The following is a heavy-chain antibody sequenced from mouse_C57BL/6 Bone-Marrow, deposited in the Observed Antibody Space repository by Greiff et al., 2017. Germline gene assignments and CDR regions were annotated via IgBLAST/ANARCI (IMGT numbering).Heavy chain of an antibody. J-gene: IGHJ1*03. CDR3: ARRGYWYFDV. CDR2: IDPSDSDT. Sequence: QVQLQQPGAELVRPGSSVKLSCKASGYTFTSYWMHWVKQRPIQGLEWIGNIDPSDSDTHYNQKFKDKATLTVDNSSSTAYMQLSSLTSEDSAVYYGARRGYWYFDVWGTGTTVTVSS. V-gene: IGHV1-52*01. CDR1: GYTFTSYW.